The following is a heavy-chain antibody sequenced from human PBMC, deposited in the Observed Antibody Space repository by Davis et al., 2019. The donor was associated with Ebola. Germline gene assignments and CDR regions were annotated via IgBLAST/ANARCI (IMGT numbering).Heavy chain of an antibody. D-gene: IGHD1-26*01. CDR2: ISYDGSNK. Sequence: GGSLRLSCAASGFTFSSYGMHWVRQAPGKGLEWVAVISYDGSNKYYADSVKGRFTISRDNSKNTLYLQMNSLRAEDTAVYYCARDGRGGRYGMDVWGQGTTVTVSS. CDR3: ARDGRGGRYGMDV. CDR1: GFTFSSYG. J-gene: IGHJ6*02. V-gene: IGHV3-30*03.